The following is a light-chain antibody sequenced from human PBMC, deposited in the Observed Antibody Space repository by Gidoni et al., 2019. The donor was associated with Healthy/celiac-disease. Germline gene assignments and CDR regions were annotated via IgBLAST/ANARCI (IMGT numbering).Light chain of an antibody. Sequence: QSALTQPAAVSGPPGQSITISCTGTSSDVGGYNYVSWYQQHPGTAPKLMIYEVSNRPSGVSNRFSGSKSGNTASLTISGLQAEDEADYYCSSYTSSSTLVFGGGTKLTVL. CDR3: SSYTSSSTLV. CDR2: EVS. CDR1: SSDVGGYNY. J-gene: IGLJ3*02. V-gene: IGLV2-14*01.